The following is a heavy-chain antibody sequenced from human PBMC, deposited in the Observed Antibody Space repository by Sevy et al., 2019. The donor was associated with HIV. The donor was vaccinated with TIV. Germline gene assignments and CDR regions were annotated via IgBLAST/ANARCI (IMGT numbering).Heavy chain of an antibody. Sequence: GGSLRLSCAVSGFTFTNAWMGWVRQAPGKGLEWVGRIRSNTDGGTTDYAAPLKGRFTISRIDSNNTMYLQMNILKRADTAVYYCTTDREYGDYKGGFDYWGQGTLVTVSS. CDR1: GFTFTNAW. D-gene: IGHD4-17*01. V-gene: IGHV3-15*01. CDR2: IRSNTDGGTT. J-gene: IGHJ4*02. CDR3: TTDREYGDYKGGFDY.